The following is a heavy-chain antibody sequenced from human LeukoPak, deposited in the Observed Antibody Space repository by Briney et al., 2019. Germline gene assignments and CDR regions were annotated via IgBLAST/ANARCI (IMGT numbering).Heavy chain of an antibody. CDR1: GGTFSSYA. V-gene: IGHV1-69*04. CDR2: IIPILGIA. Sequence: GASVKLSCKASGGTFSSYAISWVRQAPGQGLEWMGRIIPILGIANYAQKFQGRVTITADKSTSTAYMELSSLRSEDTAVYYCAREGGTDGSTIFPFDYWGQGTLVTVSS. CDR3: AREGGTDGSTIFPFDY. J-gene: IGHJ4*02. D-gene: IGHD5-24*01.